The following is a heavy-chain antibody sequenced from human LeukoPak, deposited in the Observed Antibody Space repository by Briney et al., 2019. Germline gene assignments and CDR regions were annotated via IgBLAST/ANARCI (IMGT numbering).Heavy chain of an antibody. V-gene: IGHV3-23*01. J-gene: IGHJ4*02. CDR1: GFTFSSYA. CDR3: AKDTTFNLYNWNYYLDY. Sequence: GRSLRLSCAASGFTFSSYAMSWVRQAPGQGLEWVSAISGSGDNTYYADSVKGRFTISRDNSKNTLYLQMNGLRAADTAVYYCAKDTTFNLYNWNYYLDYWGQGTLVTVSS. CDR2: ISGSGDNT. D-gene: IGHD1-7*01.